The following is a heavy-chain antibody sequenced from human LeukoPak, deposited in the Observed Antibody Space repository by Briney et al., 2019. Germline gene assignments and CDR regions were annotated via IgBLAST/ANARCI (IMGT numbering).Heavy chain of an antibody. CDR1: GASISSYY. CDR3: ATDSSGYFYFDY. D-gene: IGHD3-22*01. V-gene: IGHV4-59*01. CDR2: FSSSGNT. J-gene: IGHJ4*02. Sequence: PSETLSLTCTVSGASISSYYWGWVRQPPGKGLEWIGYFSSSGNTNYNPSLKSRVTISVDTSKNQLSLKLSSVTAADTAVYYCATDSSGYFYFDYWGQGALVTVSS.